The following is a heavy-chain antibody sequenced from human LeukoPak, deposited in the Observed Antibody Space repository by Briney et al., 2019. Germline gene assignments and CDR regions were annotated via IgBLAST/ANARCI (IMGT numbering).Heavy chain of an antibody. CDR2: ISPRGGTT. CDR1: GYTFTSYF. Sequence: ASVKVSCKASGYTFTSYFMHWVRLAPGQGLEWMGIISPRGGTTNYAQKFQGRVTMTRDTSTSTDYMELSSLRSEDTAVYYCARERCDSSRQYHFDYWGQGTLVTVSS. J-gene: IGHJ4*02. D-gene: IGHD2/OR15-2a*01. V-gene: IGHV1-46*01. CDR3: ARERCDSSRQYHFDY.